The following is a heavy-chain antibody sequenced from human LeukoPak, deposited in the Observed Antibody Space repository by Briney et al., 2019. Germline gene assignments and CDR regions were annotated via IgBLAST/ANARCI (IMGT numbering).Heavy chain of an antibody. CDR2: IASDGSST. CDR3: ARGRPHGNDY. J-gene: IGHJ4*02. CDR1: GFTFSSYW. D-gene: IGHD2-15*01. Sequence: GGSLRLSCAASGFTFSSYWMNWVRQDPGKGLVWVSRIASDGSSTTYADSVKGRFSISRDNAKNTLYLQMSSLRVEDTAVYYCARGRPHGNDYWGQGTLVTVSS. V-gene: IGHV3-74*01.